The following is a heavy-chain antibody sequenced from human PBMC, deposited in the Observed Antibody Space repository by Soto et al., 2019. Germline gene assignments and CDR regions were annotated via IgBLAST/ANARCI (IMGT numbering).Heavy chain of an antibody. J-gene: IGHJ4*02. CDR2: INAGNGHT. D-gene: IGHD3-10*01. CDR3: ARGLPMVRGVPQRLFDY. CDR1: GYTFTSYA. V-gene: IGHV1-3*01. Sequence: ASVKVSCKASGYTFTSYALHWVRQAPGQRLEWMGWINAGNGHTKYSREFRDRLTITMDTSVSTAYMELSSLKSADTAVYYCARGLPMVRGVPQRLFDYWGQGTLVTVSS.